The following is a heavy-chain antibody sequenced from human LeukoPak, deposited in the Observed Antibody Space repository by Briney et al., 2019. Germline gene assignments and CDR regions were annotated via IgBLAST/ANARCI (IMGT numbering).Heavy chain of an antibody. CDR3: ARVGLRYGSGSYWSPYFDY. Sequence: SETLSLTCTVSGGSISSSSYYWSWIRQPPGKGLEWIGEINHSGSTSYNPSLKSRVTISVDTSKNQFSLKLSSVTAADTAVYYCARVGLRYGSGSYWSPYFDYWGQGTLVTVSS. D-gene: IGHD3-10*01. CDR1: GGSISSSSYY. V-gene: IGHV4-39*07. CDR2: INHSGST. J-gene: IGHJ4*02.